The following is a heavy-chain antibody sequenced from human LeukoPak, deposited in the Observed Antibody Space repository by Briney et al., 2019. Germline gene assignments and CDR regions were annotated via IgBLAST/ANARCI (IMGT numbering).Heavy chain of an antibody. D-gene: IGHD3-3*01. J-gene: IGHJ4*02. CDR3: AKDAPYDFWSGSRAPSFDY. CDR2: IRYDGSNK. Sequence: GGSLRLSCAASGFTFSSYGMHWVRQAPGKGLEWVAFIRYDGSNKYYADSVKGRFTISRDNSKNTLYLQMNSLRAEDTAVYYCAKDAPYDFWSGSRAPSFDYWGQGTLVTVSS. V-gene: IGHV3-30*02. CDR1: GFTFSSYG.